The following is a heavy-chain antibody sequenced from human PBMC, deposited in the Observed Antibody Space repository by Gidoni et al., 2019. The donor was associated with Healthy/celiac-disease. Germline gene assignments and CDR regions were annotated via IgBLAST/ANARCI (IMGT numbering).Heavy chain of an antibody. D-gene: IGHD1-26*01. CDR2: ISYDGINN. CDR3: AKDDPSLGYGMDV. V-gene: IGHV3-30*18. Sequence: QVQLVESGGGVVQPGRCLRLSWAASGLTVSSYGMHWVRQAPGKGLEWGAVISYDGINNYYADSVKGRFTISRDNSKNTLYLQMNSLRAEDTAVYYCAKDDPSLGYGMDVWGQGTTVTVSS. J-gene: IGHJ6*02. CDR1: GLTVSSYG.